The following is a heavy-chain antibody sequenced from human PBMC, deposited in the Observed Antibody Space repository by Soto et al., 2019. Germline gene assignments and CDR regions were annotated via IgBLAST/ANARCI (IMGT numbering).Heavy chain of an antibody. V-gene: IGHV1-24*01. CDR2: FDPEDGET. CDR1: GYTLTELS. D-gene: IGHD3-10*01. J-gene: IGHJ4*01. Sequence: ASVKVSCKVSGYTLTELSMHWVRQAPGKGLEWMGGFDPEDGETIYAQKFQGRVTMTEDTSTDTAYMELSSLRSEDTAVYYCATVPTMVRGVINDYWGHGTLVTVSS. CDR3: ATVPTMVRGVINDY.